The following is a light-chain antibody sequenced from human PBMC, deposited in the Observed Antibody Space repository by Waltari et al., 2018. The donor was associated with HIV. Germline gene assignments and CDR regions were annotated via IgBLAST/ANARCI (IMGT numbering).Light chain of an antibody. J-gene: IGLJ2*01. CDR2: EVS. CDR3: TSYAGNNLV. CDR1: SSDGGAYNH. V-gene: IGLV2-8*01. Sequence: QSAPTPPPPAAGSPGQSVTISCPGTSSDGGAYNHVSWYQQHPGKAPKLMISEVSKRPSGVPDRFSGSKSGNTASLTVSGLQAEDEADYYCTSYAGNNLVFGGGTKMTVL.